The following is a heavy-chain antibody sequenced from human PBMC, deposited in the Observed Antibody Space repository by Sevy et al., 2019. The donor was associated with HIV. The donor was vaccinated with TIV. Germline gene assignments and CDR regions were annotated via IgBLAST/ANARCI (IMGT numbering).Heavy chain of an antibody. J-gene: IGHJ5*02. CDR3: ARGIEYSSSLVGVFSWFDP. D-gene: IGHD6-6*01. Sequence: ASVKVSCKASGGTFSSYAISWVRQAPGQGLEWMGGTIPIFGTANYAQKFQGRVTITADESTSTAYMELSSLRSEDTAVYYCARGIEYSSSLVGVFSWFDPWGQGTLVTVSS. V-gene: IGHV1-69*13. CDR1: GGTFSSYA. CDR2: TIPIFGTA.